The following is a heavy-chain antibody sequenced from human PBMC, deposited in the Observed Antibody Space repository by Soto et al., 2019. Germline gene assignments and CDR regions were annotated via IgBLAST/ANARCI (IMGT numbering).Heavy chain of an antibody. CDR3: ARGCHILLVTDAIYYYGMDV. J-gene: IGHJ6*02. CDR1: GGSFSGYY. D-gene: IGHD2-2*01. CDR2: INHSGST. Sequence: PSDTLSLTCAVYGGSFSGYYWSWIREPPGKGLEWIGEINHSGSTNYNPSLKSRVTIAVDTSKNQFSLKLSSVTAADTAVYYCARGCHILLVTDAIYYYGMDVWGQGTTVTVSS. V-gene: IGHV4-34*01.